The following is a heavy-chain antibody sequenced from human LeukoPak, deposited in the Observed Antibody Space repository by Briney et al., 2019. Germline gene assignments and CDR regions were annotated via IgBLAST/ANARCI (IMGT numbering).Heavy chain of an antibody. J-gene: IGHJ6*02. CDR3: AREATMVRGVTYYYYYGMDV. D-gene: IGHD3-10*01. CDR1: GFTFSTYS. CDR2: ISTGSSSI. V-gene: IGHV3-48*01. Sequence: AGGSLRLSCAASGFTFSTYSMNWVRQAPGKGLEWVSFISTGSSSIYYADSVKGRFTISRDNSKSTLYLQMNSLRAEDTAVYYCAREATMVRGVTYYYYYGMDVWGQGTTVTVSS.